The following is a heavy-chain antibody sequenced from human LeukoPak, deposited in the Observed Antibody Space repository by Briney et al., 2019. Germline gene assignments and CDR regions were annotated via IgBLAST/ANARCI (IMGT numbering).Heavy chain of an antibody. J-gene: IGHJ5*02. CDR3: ATNSGYDTWFDP. D-gene: IGHD5-12*01. Sequence: SETLSLTCTVSGGSISSYYWSWIRQPPGKGLEWIGYIYYSGSTNYNPSLKSRVTISVDTSKNQFSLKLSSVTAADTAVYYCATNSGYDTWFDPWGQGTLVTVSS. V-gene: IGHV4-59*08. CDR1: GGSISSYY. CDR2: IYYSGST.